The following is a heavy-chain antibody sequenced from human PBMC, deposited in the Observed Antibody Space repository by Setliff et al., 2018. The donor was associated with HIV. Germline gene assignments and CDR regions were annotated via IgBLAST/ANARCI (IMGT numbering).Heavy chain of an antibody. Sequence: SETLSLTCAVYGGSFSDYYWSWIRQPPGKGLEWIGEINHSDRTNNNQSLKSRVTISVDESKKQFSLKLTSVTAADTAVYYCARGIAVVPGALEDFYYKDVWGKGTTVTVSS. J-gene: IGHJ6*03. CDR1: GGSFSDYY. CDR3: ARGIAVVPGALEDFYYKDV. D-gene: IGHD2-2*01. CDR2: INHSDRT. V-gene: IGHV4-34*01.